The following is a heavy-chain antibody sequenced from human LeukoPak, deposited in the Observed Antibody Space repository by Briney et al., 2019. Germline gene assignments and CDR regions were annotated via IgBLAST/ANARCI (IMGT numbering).Heavy chain of an antibody. Sequence: PGGSLRLSCAASGFTFSSYAMPWVRQAPGKGLEWVAVISYDGSNKYYADSVKGRFTISRDNSKNTLYLQMNSLRAEDTAVYYCARGIVVVPAATPKRNWFDPWGQGTLVTVSS. V-gene: IGHV3-30-3*01. D-gene: IGHD2-2*01. CDR3: ARGIVVVPAATPKRNWFDP. CDR2: ISYDGSNK. CDR1: GFTFSSYA. J-gene: IGHJ5*02.